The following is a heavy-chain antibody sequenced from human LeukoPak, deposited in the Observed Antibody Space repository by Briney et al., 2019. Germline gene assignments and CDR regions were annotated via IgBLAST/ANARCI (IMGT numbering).Heavy chain of an antibody. Sequence: GASVKVSCKASGYTFTSYGISWVRQAPGQGLEWTGWISAYNGNTKYAQKLQGRVTVTTDTSTSTAYMELRSLRSDDTAVYYCARATLVRGVIRSYFDYWGQGTLVTVSS. CDR1: GYTFTSYG. CDR2: ISAYNGNT. D-gene: IGHD3-10*01. J-gene: IGHJ4*02. CDR3: ARATLVRGVIRSYFDY. V-gene: IGHV1-18*01.